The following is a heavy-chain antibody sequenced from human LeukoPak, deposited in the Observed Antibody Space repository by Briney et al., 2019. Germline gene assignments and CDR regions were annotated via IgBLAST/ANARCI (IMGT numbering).Heavy chain of an antibody. CDR3: ARPVRLQNVKWYLDL. Sequence: SETPSLTCTVSGGSISSYYWSWIRQPPGKGLEWIGYIYYSGSTNYNTTNYNPSLTSRVTISVDASKNQFSLKLTSVTAADTAVYYCARPVRLQNVKWYLDLWGRGTLVTVSS. D-gene: IGHD5-24*01. CDR2: IYYSGST. V-gene: IGHV4-59*08. J-gene: IGHJ2*01. CDR1: GGSISSYY.